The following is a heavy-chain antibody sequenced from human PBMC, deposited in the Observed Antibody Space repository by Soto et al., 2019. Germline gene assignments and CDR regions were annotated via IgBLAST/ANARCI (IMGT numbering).Heavy chain of an antibody. Sequence: SETLSLTCAVYGGSFSGYYWSWIRQPPGKGLEWIGEINHSGSTNYNPSLKGRVTISVDTSKNQFSLKLASVTAADTAIYYCARTPTRSDFHVVLHFFDLWGQGTQVTVSS. D-gene: IGHD3-3*02. CDR1: GGSFSGYY. CDR2: INHSGST. J-gene: IGHJ4*02. CDR3: ARTPTRSDFHVVLHFFDL. V-gene: IGHV4-34*01.